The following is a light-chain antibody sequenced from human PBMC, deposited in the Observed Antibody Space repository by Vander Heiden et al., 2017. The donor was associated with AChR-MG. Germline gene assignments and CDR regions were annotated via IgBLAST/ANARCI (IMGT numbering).Light chain of an antibody. CDR3: QAWDSNILV. CDR2: QDS. Sequence: SYELTQPPSVSVSPGQTATITCSGDKLGDKYACWYQQKPGQSPVLVIYQDSKRPSGIPERFSASNSGNTATLTISGTQAMDESYFYCQAWDSNILVFGGGTKLTVL. V-gene: IGLV3-1*01. CDR1: KLGDKY. J-gene: IGLJ2*01.